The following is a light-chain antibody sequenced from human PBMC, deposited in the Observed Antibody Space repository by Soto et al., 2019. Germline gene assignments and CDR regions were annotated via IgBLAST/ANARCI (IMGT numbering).Light chain of an antibody. J-gene: IGLJ1*01. Sequence: HSVLTQPASVSGSPGQAITISCSGTSSDVGAYNYVSWYQQHPGKAPKLMIYDVTNRPSGVSNRFSGSKSGNTASLTISGLRAEDEADYYCNSYTTSNTYVFGTGTKVTVL. V-gene: IGLV2-14*01. CDR1: SSDVGAYNY. CDR2: DVT. CDR3: NSYTTSNTYV.